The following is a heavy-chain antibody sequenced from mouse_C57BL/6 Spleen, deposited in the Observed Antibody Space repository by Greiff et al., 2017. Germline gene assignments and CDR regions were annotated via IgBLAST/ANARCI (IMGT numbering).Heavy chain of an antibody. CDR2: INPNNGGT. CDR3: ARSTTVVAYYYAMGY. J-gene: IGHJ4*01. V-gene: IGHV1-18*01. Sequence: VQLQQSGPELVKPGASVKIPCKASGYTFTDYNMDWVKQSHGKSLEWIGDINPNNGGTIYNQKFKGKATLTVDKSSSTAYMELRSLTSEDTAVYYCARSTTVVAYYYAMGYWGQGTSVTVSS. CDR1: GYTFTDYN. D-gene: IGHD1-1*01.